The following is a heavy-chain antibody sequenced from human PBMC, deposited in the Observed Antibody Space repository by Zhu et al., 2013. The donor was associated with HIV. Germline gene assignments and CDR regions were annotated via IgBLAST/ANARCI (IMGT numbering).Heavy chain of an antibody. D-gene: IGHD3-16*01. J-gene: IGHJ5*02. CDR2: INLNSGGT. V-gene: IGHV1-2*02. CDR1: GYIFTGYY. CDR3: ATGPTYSVSPA. Sequence: QVQLVQSGAEVKKPGASVKVSCKASGYIFTGYYMHWVRQAPGQGLEWMGWINLNSGGTNYAQKFQGRVTMTRDTSISTAYMELYRLRSDDTAVYYCATGPTYSVSPAWGQGALVTVSS.